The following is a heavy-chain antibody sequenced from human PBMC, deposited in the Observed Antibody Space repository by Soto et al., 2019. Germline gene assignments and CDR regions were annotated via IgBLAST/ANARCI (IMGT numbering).Heavy chain of an antibody. Sequence: GGSLRLSCAASGFTFNTYNMNWVRQAPGKGLEWVSYISDSSNTIHYADSAKGRFTISRDNAKNSLYLQMNSLRAEDTAVYYCARDDYPYYDDSSGYHFDYWGQGA. D-gene: IGHD3-22*01. CDR1: GFTFNTYN. J-gene: IGHJ4*02. CDR3: ARDDYPYYDDSSGYHFDY. V-gene: IGHV3-48*01. CDR2: ISDSSNTI.